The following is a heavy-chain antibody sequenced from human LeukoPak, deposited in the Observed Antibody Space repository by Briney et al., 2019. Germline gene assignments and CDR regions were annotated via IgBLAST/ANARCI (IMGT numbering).Heavy chain of an antibody. CDR2: IYESGST. V-gene: IGHV4-59*01. CDR3: ARGRIGGPKAPFDY. Sequence: SETLSLTCTVSGGSLSNYYWSWIRQPPGKGLEWIGHIYESGSTTYNPSLKSRVTISVDTSKKQFSLRLSSVTAADTAVYYCARGRIGGPKAPFDYWGQGTPVTVSS. J-gene: IGHJ4*02. CDR1: GGSLSNYY. D-gene: IGHD3-16*01.